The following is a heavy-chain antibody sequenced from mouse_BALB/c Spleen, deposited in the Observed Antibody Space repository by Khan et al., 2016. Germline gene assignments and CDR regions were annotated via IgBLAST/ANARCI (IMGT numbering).Heavy chain of an antibody. CDR1: GFTFSNYV. CDR3: ARIGDGYHYAMDY. CDR2: MRSGGST. V-gene: IGHV5-6-5*01. Sequence: EVELVESGGGLVKPGGSLKLSCAASGFTFSNYVMSWVRQTPEKRLEWVASMRSGGSTYYPDNVKGRFTISRDYVRNILYLQMSSLRSEDTAMYYCARIGDGYHYAMDYWGQGTSVTVSS. J-gene: IGHJ4*01. D-gene: IGHD2-3*01.